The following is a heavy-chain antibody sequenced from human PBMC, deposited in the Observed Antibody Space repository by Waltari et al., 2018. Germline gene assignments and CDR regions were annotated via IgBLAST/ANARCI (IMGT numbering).Heavy chain of an antibody. CDR3: TRVTKGNTPRQFDY. CDR1: ESTPSGCA. Sequence: EVRLVESGGDVVPPGGSLQLCCLVNESTPSGCATPWVRQTPGKGLEWVGRVGTKATRHAKCCGPAVEGRVTSSRDDSHNTAVLHMKHVEGNDTGVYFCTRVTKGNTPRQFDYWGQGTLVTVSS. J-gene: IGHJ4*02. CDR2: VGTKATRHAK. V-gene: IGHV3-73*01. D-gene: IGHD3-3*01.